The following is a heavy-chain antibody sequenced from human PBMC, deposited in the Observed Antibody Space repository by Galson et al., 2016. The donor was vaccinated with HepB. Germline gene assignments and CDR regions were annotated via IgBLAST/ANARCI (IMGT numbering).Heavy chain of an antibody. Sequence: SVKVSCKASGGNFTSYGFHWVRQAPGQGLEWMGRIIAVLNISSYAEKFKARVTITADRPTGTVYMEVTNLRAEDTAVYYCAKVVRFLEWSYGMDVWGQGTTVTVSS. J-gene: IGHJ6*02. CDR1: GGNFTSYG. D-gene: IGHD3-3*01. CDR3: AKVVRFLEWSYGMDV. CDR2: IIAVLNIS. V-gene: IGHV1-69*04.